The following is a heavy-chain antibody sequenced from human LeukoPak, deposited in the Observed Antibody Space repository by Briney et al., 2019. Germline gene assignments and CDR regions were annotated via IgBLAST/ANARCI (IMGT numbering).Heavy chain of an antibody. CDR3: ARDRDVGSGYFDY. J-gene: IGHJ4*02. V-gene: IGHV3-53*01. Sequence: PGGSLRLSCAASGFTVSSNYMSWVRQAPGKGLEWVSVIYTGGNTYYADSVKGRFTISRDNPKNTLFLQMNSLRAVDTAVYYCARDRDVGSGYFDYWGQGTLVTVSS. D-gene: IGHD1-26*01. CDR2: IYTGGNT. CDR1: GFTVSSNY.